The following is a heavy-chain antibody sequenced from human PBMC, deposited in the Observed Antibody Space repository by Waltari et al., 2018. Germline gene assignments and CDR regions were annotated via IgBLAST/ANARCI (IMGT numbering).Heavy chain of an antibody. CDR3: ARDTNDYGGTSDI. CDR1: GGTFSTYA. J-gene: IGHJ3*02. CDR2: ITPIVGTT. Sequence: QVQLVQSGAEVKKPGSSVKVSCKASGGTFSTYAISWVRQAPGQGLDWMGGITPIVGTTIYAQKCQGRVTITTEESTSTAYMELSSLTSEDTAVYYCARDTNDYGGTSDIWGQGTLVTVSA. V-gene: IGHV1-69*05. D-gene: IGHD4-17*01.